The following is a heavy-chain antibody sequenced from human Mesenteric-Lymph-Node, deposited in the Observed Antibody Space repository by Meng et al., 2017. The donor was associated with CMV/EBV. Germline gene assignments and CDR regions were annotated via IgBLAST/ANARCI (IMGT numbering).Heavy chain of an antibody. CDR1: GFTFSSYW. V-gene: IGHV3-74*01. J-gene: IGHJ5*02. D-gene: IGHD3-3*01. CDR3: ARLGFSADFGVVA. CDR2: INSGGSST. Sequence: GESLKISCAASGFTFSSYWMHWVRQAPGKGLVWVSRINSGGSSTSYADSVKGRFTISRDNAKNTLYLQMNSLRAEDTAVYYCARLGFSADFGVVAWGQGTLVTVSS.